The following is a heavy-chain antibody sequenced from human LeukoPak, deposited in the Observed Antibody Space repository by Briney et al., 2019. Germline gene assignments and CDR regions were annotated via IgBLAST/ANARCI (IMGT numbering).Heavy chain of an antibody. CDR2: INHSGST. J-gene: IGHJ3*02. CDR3: AKSNGYGLIDI. Sequence: SETLSLTCTVYGGSFSGYYWTWIRQSPEKGLEWIGEINHSGSTKFNPSFKSRVTMDASKNQFSLEMTSVTAADTAVYYCAKSNGYGLIDIWGQGTMVTVSS. CDR1: GGSFSGYY. D-gene: IGHD3-22*01. V-gene: IGHV4-34*10.